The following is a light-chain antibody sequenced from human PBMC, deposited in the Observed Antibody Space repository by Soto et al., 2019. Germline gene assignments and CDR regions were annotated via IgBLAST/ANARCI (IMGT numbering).Light chain of an antibody. CDR3: TSYASSSTHVV. CDR2: DVN. CDR1: SSDIGGYDF. J-gene: IGLJ2*01. V-gene: IGLV2-14*01. Sequence: QSALTQPASVSGSPGQSITLSRTGTSSDIGGYDFVSWYQRYPGKAPKLIIYDVNNRPSGVSNRFSGSKSGNTASLTISGLQAEDEADYYRTSYASSSTHVVFGGGTKLTVL.